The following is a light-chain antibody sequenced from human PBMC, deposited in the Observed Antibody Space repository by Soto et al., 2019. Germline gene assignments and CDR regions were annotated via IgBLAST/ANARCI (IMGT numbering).Light chain of an antibody. J-gene: IGKJ2*01. Sequence: EIVLTQSPGTLSLSPGERATLSCRASQTITSSYLAWYQQKPGQAPRLLIYGASSRATGIPDRFSGSGSGTDFTLTISRLEPEDFAVYYCQHYITSPAMYTFGQGTRLEIK. CDR3: QHYITSPAMYT. V-gene: IGKV3-20*01. CDR2: GAS. CDR1: QTITSSY.